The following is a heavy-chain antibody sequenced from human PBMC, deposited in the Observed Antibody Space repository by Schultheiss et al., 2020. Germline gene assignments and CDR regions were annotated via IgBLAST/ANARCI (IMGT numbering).Heavy chain of an antibody. CDR2: IKQDGSEK. D-gene: IGHD3-3*01. CDR3: ARDPPYDFWSGYPYYFDF. V-gene: IGHV3-7*01. CDR1: GFTFSNYG. J-gene: IGHJ4*02. Sequence: GGSLRLSCAASGFTFSNYGMHWVRQAPGKGLEWVANIKQDGSEKYYVDSVKGRFTISRDNAKNSLYLQMNSLRAEDTAVYYCARDPPYDFWSGYPYYFDFWGQGTLVTVSS.